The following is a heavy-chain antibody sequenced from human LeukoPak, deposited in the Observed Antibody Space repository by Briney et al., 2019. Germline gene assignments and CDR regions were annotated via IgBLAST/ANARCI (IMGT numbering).Heavy chain of an antibody. Sequence: GGSLRLSCAASGFTFSSYAMSWVRQAPGKGLEWVSSIIGGPRTSYYADSVKGRFTISRDNPNNRLYLQMNSLRAEDTAIYYCAKDFVSGDGRWEIDYWGQGTLVTVSS. V-gene: IGHV3-23*01. D-gene: IGHD7-27*01. CDR3: AKDFVSGDGRWEIDY. J-gene: IGHJ4*02. CDR1: GFTFSSYA. CDR2: IIGGPRTS.